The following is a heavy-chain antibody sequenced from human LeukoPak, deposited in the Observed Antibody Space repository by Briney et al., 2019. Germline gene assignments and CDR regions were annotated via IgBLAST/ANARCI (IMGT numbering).Heavy chain of an antibody. V-gene: IGHV3-23*01. CDR2: ISGSGDST. CDR1: GFTFSSYA. J-gene: IGHJ6*03. Sequence: GGSLRLSCAASGFTFSSYAMSWVRQAPGKGLEWVSAISGSGDSTYYADSVKGRFTISRDNSKNTLYLQMNSLRAEDTAVYYCAKSGRNYYDSSGYRYYYYMDVWGKGTTVTVSS. D-gene: IGHD3-22*01. CDR3: AKSGRNYYDSSGYRYYYYMDV.